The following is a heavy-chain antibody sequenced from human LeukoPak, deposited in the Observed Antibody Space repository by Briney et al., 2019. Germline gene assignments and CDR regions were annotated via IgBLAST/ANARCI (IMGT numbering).Heavy chain of an antibody. V-gene: IGHV3-21*01. CDR2: ISTTSSYI. CDR3: ARDLDREGGIGYY. D-gene: IGHD3-16*02. Sequence: PGGSLRLSCAASGFTFSSYNTNWVRQAPGKGLEWVSSISTTSSYIYYADSVKGRFAISRDDAKDSLYLQMNSLRAEDTAVYYCARDLDREGGIGYYWGQGTLVTVSS. J-gene: IGHJ4*02. CDR1: GFTFSSYN.